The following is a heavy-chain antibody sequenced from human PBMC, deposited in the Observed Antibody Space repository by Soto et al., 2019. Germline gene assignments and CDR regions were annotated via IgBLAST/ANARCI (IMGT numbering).Heavy chain of an antibody. CDR1: GYSISSDDY. D-gene: IGHD2-15*01. V-gene: IGHV4-38-2*01. CDR3: ARGGIVVVVPVPHWFDP. J-gene: IGHJ5*02. Sequence: PSETLSLTCDVFGYSISSDDYWGWIRKPPGKGLEWIGTIYHSGSTYYNPSLKSRVTISVDTSKNQFSLKLTSVTAADTAVYSCARGGIVVVVPVPHWFDPWGRGTLVTVSS. CDR2: IYHSGST.